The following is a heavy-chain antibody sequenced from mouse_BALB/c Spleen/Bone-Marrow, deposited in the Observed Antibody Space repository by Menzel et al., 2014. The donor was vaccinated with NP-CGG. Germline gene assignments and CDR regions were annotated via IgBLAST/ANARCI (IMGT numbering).Heavy chain of an antibody. Sequence: EVKLVESGGGLVKSGGSLKLSCAASGFTFSSYAMSWVRQTPEKRLEWVASIYSGGSIYCPDSVKGRFTISRDNARNILYLQMISLRSDDTAMYYCADGDSFAYLGQGTLVTVSA. CDR1: GFTFSSYA. CDR3: ADGDSFAY. V-gene: IGHV5-6-5*01. CDR2: IYSGGSI. D-gene: IGHD2-13*01. J-gene: IGHJ3*01.